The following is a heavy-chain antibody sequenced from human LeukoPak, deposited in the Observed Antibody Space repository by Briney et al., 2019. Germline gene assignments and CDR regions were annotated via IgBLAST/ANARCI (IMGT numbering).Heavy chain of an antibody. CDR2: IKQDASDK. D-gene: IGHD6-19*01. Sequence: GGSLRLSCAASGFTFSSHWMSWVRQAPGKGLEWVAYIKQDASDKYYVDSMKGRFTISRDNAKNSLYLQMNSLRAEDTAVYYCARALIAVAGTEESYFDYWGQGTLVTVSS. CDR1: GFTFSSHW. CDR3: ARALIAVAGTEESYFDY. J-gene: IGHJ4*02. V-gene: IGHV3-7*01.